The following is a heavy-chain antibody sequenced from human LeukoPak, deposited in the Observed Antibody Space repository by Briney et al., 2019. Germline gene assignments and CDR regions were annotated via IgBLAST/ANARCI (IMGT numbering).Heavy chain of an antibody. CDR3: ARDRVRGNSNPFFDY. D-gene: IGHD4-11*01. J-gene: IGHJ4*02. V-gene: IGHV4-61*01. Sequence: SETLSLTCTVSGGPVSSGTYYWSWIRQPPGKGLEWIGYIYYSGSTNYNPSLKSRVTISVDTSKNQFSLKLSSVTAADTAVYYCARDRVRGNSNPFFDYWGQGTLVTVSS. CDR1: GGPVSSGTYY. CDR2: IYYSGST.